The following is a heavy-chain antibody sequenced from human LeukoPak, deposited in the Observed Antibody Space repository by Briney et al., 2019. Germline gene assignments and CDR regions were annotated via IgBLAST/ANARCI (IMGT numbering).Heavy chain of an antibody. CDR3: AKGTTYSGSYFDY. CDR1: GFTFTTFW. J-gene: IGHJ4*02. CDR2: INHDGSSA. Sequence: GGSLRLSCATSGFTFTTFWMHWVRQAPGKGLVWVSRINHDGSSANYADSVKGRFTISRDNAKNTVYLQMNSLRAEDTAVYYCAKGTTYSGSYFDYWGQGTLVTVSS. D-gene: IGHD1-26*01. V-gene: IGHV3-74*01.